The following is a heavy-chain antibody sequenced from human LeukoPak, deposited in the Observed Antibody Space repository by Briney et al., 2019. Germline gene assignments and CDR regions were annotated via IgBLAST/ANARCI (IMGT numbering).Heavy chain of an antibody. CDR1: GGTFSSYA. V-gene: IGHV1-69*13. D-gene: IGHD2-2*01. Sequence: GASVKVSCKASGGTFSSYAISWVRQAPGQGLEWMGGIIPIFGTANYAQKFQGRVTITADESTSTAYMELSSLRSEDTAVYYCARDWGYCSSTSCYGRDYGMDVWGQGTTVTVSS. CDR2: IIPIFGTA. CDR3: ARDWGYCSSTSCYGRDYGMDV. J-gene: IGHJ6*02.